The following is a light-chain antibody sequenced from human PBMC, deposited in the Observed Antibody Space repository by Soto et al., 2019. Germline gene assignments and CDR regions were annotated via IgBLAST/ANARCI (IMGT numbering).Light chain of an antibody. CDR1: SSNIGTYY. Sequence: QSVLTQPPSASGTPGQRGTISCSGSSSNIGTYYVDWYQQLPGTAPKLLIHRNGQRPSGVPDRFSGSKSGTSASLAISGLRSEDEADYYCATWDDRLRAYVIGAGTKVTVL. V-gene: IGLV1-47*01. CDR2: RNG. J-gene: IGLJ1*01. CDR3: ATWDDRLRAYV.